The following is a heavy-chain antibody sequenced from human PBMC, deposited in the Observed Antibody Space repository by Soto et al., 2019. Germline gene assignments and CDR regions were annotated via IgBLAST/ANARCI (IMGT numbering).Heavy chain of an antibody. D-gene: IGHD6-6*01. V-gene: IGHV4-31*03. CDR3: ARSDYRSSSVEGFDI. CDR2: IYYSGST. CDR1: DGSISSGDYY. J-gene: IGHJ3*02. Sequence: QVQLQESGPGLVKPSQTLSLTCTVSDGSISSGDYYWSWIRQHPGKGLEWIGYIYYSGSTYYNPSLKSRVTISLDTSKNQFSLKLSSVTAADTAVYYCARSDYRSSSVEGFDIWGQGTMVTVSS.